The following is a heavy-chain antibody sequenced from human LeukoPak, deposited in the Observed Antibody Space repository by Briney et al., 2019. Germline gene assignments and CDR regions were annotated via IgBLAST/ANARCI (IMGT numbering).Heavy chain of an antibody. D-gene: IGHD3-16*01. J-gene: IGHJ4*02. CDR3: AKVLGPTRGECYFDY. CDR2: INHSGST. Sequence: SETLSLTCAVYGGSFSGYYWSWIRQPPGKGLEWIGEINHSGSTNYNPSLKSRVTISVDTSKNQFSLKLSSVTAADTAVYYCAKVLGPTRGECYFDYWGQGTLVTVSS. V-gene: IGHV4-34*01. CDR1: GGSFSGYY.